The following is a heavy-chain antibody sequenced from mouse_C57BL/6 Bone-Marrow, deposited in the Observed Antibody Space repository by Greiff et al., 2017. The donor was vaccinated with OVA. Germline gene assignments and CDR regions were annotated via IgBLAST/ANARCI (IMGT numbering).Heavy chain of an antibody. V-gene: IGHV1-64*01. CDR3: ARLELRYLLKYFDV. D-gene: IGHD1-1*01. J-gene: IGHJ1*03. Sequence: VQLQQPGAELVKPGASVKLSCKASGYTFTSYWMHWVKQRPGQGLEWIGMIHPNSGSTNYNEKFKSKATLTVDKSSSTAYMQLSSLTSEDSAVYYCARLELRYLLKYFDVWGTGTTVTVSS. CDR2: IHPNSGST. CDR1: GYTFTSYW.